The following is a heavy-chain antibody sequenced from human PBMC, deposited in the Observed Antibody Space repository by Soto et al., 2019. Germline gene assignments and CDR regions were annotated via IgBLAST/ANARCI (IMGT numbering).Heavy chain of an antibody. CDR1: GFTFSNYW. CDR2: IKQDGSEK. CDR3: VRAVAANEAY. Sequence: EVQMVESGGGLVQPGGSLRLSCAVSGFTFSNYWMHWVRQAPGKGLEWVANIKQDGSEKYYVDAVKGRFTISRDNAKRSLYLQMNSLRADDTAVYFCVRAVAANEAYWGQGTLVDVSS. J-gene: IGHJ4*02. D-gene: IGHD6-19*01. V-gene: IGHV3-7*04.